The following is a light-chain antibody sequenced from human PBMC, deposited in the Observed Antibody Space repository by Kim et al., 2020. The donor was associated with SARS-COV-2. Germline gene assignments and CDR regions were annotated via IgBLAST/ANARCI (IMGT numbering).Light chain of an antibody. V-gene: IGLV1-40*01. CDR3: QSYDSSLSGWV. CDR1: SPNVGAGYD. CDR2: GAS. J-gene: IGLJ3*02. Sequence: VSLSYRRPSPNVGAGYDEHWNQLLPETAPKPLIYGASNRPSGLPDRFSGSKSGTSASLAITGLQGDDEADYCCQSYDSSLSGWVFGGGAQLAVL.